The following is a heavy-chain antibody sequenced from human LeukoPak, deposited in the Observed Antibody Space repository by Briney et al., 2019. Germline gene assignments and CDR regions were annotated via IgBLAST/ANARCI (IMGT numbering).Heavy chain of an antibody. CDR3: ARGPTPSYWYGSGSYYSLDY. D-gene: IGHD3-10*01. J-gene: IGHJ4*02. Sequence: GGSLRLSCAASGFTFSNYWMSWVRQAPGKGLEWVADIKQDGSEKYYVDSLKGRFTISRDNAKNSLYLQMKTLRAEDTAVYYCARGPTPSYWYGSGSYYSLDYWGQGTLVTVSS. CDR1: GFTFSNYW. V-gene: IGHV3-7*01. CDR2: IKQDGSEK.